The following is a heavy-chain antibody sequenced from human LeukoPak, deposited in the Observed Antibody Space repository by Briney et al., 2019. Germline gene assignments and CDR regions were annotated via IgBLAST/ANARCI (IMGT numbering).Heavy chain of an antibody. V-gene: IGHV3-7*01. J-gene: IGHJ4*02. CDR2: IKEDGSVK. CDR3: ARIGYSSSSFDY. CDR1: RFTFSDYY. Sequence: GGSLRLSCAASRFTFSDYYMSWIRQAPGKGLDWVANIKEDGSVKYYADSVKGRFTISRDNAKNLLYLQMNSLSAEDTAVYYCARIGYSSSSFDYWGQGTLVTVSS. D-gene: IGHD6-6*01.